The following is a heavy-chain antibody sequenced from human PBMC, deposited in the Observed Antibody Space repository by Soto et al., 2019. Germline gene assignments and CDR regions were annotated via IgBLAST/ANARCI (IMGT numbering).Heavy chain of an antibody. CDR2: ISSNGVGT. V-gene: IGHV3-64*01. CDR3: ARRARPDFYYMDV. J-gene: IGHJ6*03. D-gene: IGHD6-6*01. Sequence: EVQLAESGGGLAQPGGSLRLSCAASGFTLSGYAMDWVRQAPGKGLGYVSGISSNGVGTYYAKSVQGRFTISRDNSKNTVYLQMGSLRPEDMAVYYCARRARPDFYYMDVWGKGTTVTVSS. CDR1: GFTLSGYA.